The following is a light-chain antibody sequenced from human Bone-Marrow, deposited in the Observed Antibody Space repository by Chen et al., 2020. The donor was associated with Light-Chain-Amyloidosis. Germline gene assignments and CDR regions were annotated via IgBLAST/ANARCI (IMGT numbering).Light chain of an antibody. J-gene: IGLJ3*02. Sequence: SYVLPQPSSVSVAPGQTATIACGGINIGSTSVHWYQQTPGQAPLLVVYDDSDRPSGIPERLSGSNSGNTATLTISRVEAGDEADYYCQVWDRSSDRPVFGGGTKLTVL. CDR1: NIGSTS. CDR3: QVWDRSSDRPV. CDR2: DDS. V-gene: IGLV3-21*02.